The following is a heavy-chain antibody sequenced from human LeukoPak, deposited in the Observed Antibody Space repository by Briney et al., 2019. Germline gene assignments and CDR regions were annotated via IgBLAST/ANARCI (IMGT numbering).Heavy chain of an antibody. D-gene: IGHD3-22*01. CDR3: ARGRRYYYDSSGYSYYFDY. V-gene: IGHV4-34*01. CDR1: GGSFSGYY. CDR2: INHSGST. Sequence: SETLSLTCAVYGGSFSGYYWSWIRQPPGKGLEWIGEINHSGSTNYNPSLKSRVTISVDTSKNQFSLKLSSVTAADTAVYYCARGRRYYYDSSGYSYYFDYWGLGTLVTVSS. J-gene: IGHJ4*02.